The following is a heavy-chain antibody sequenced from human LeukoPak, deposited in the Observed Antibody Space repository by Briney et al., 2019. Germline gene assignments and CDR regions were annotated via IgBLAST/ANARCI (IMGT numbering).Heavy chain of an antibody. CDR2: ISGSSIKK. V-gene: IGHV3-23*01. CDR3: SKAGAYYDILTGYYPPLYDYYGMDV. CDR1: GFTFSRFD. J-gene: IGHJ6*02. Sequence: GGSLRLSCAASGFTFSRFDMNWVRQAPGKGLEWVAGISGSSIKKYYADAVTVRLPISRDYSKNTVYLQMHSLRADDTAVYYCSKAGAYYDILTGYYPPLYDYYGMDVWGQGTTVTVSS. D-gene: IGHD3-9*01.